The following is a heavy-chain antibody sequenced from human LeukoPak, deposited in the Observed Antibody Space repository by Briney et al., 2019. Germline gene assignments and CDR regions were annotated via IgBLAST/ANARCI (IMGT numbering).Heavy chain of an antibody. CDR2: IYSSGST. CDR3: ARTYYFGSGSYHFDY. D-gene: IGHD3-10*01. V-gene: IGHV4-59*08. J-gene: IGHJ4*02. CDR1: GDSINAYY. Sequence: SETLSLTCTVSGDSINAYYWSWIRQPPGKGLEWIGYIYSSGSTNYNPSLKSRVTISVDTSKNQFSLKLTSVTAADTAVYYCARTYYFGSGSYHFDYWGQGTLVTVSS.